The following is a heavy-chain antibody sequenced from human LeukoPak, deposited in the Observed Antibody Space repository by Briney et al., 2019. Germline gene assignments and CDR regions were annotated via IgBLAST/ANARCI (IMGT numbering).Heavy chain of an antibody. D-gene: IGHD3-10*01. CDR1: GYTFTSYA. J-gene: IGHJ3*02. V-gene: IGHV1-3*01. CDR2: INAGNGNT. CDR3: ARGRPITMVRGVIGPFDI. Sequence: ASVKVSCKASGYTFTSYAMHWVRQAPGQRLEWMGWINAGNGNTKCSQKFRGRVTITRDTSASTAYMELSSLRSEDTAVYYCARGRPITMVRGVIGPFDIWGQGTMVTVSS.